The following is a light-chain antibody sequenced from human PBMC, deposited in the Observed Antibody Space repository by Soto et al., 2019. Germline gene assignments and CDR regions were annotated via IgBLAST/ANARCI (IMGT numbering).Light chain of an antibody. V-gene: IGKV3-20*01. J-gene: IGKJ5*01. CDR2: ASS. CDR1: QSISGNP. Sequence: TQSPSTVSASVLDIATMTFRASQSISGNPVAWYQHKPGQAPRLLIYASSNRATGIPDRFSGSASGTDFTLTINRLETEDFAVYYCQLYGISPPFGQGTRLEIK. CDR3: QLYGISPP.